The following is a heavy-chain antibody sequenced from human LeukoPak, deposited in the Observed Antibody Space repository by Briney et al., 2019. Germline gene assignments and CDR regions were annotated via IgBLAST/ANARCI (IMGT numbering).Heavy chain of an antibody. CDR2: FSSSGSTI. Sequence: GGSLRLSCAASGFTFSDYYMSWIRQAPGKGLEWVSYFSSSGSTIYYADSVKGRFTISRDNAKNSLYLQMNSLRAEDTAVYYCARDYSSSWYGEDYFDYWGQGTLVTVSS. CDR3: ARDYSSSWYGEDYFDY. J-gene: IGHJ4*02. D-gene: IGHD6-13*01. V-gene: IGHV3-11*04. CDR1: GFTFSDYY.